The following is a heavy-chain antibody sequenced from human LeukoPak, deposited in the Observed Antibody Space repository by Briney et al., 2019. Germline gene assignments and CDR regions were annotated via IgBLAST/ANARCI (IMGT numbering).Heavy chain of an antibody. J-gene: IGHJ4*02. D-gene: IGHD5-18*01. Sequence: ASVKVSCKTSGYNFNRYTITWVRQAPGQGLEWMGWVSTSNGDTSYADKFQGRVTMTTETVTKTAYMELRHLRSGDTAMYFCARVSDTSMVTPGFDSWGQGTLVTVSS. CDR2: VSTSNGDT. V-gene: IGHV1-18*01. CDR1: GYNFNRYT. CDR3: ARVSDTSMVTPGFDS.